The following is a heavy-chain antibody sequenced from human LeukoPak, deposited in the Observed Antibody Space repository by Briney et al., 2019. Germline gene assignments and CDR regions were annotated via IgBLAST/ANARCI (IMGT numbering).Heavy chain of an antibody. V-gene: IGHV4-59*01. CDR3: ARGADYRSSYYYMDV. CDR2: IYYSGSA. D-gene: IGHD4-11*01. Sequence: SETLSLTCTVSGDSISTYYWTWIRQPPGKGLQWIGDIYYSGSANYRPSLKSRVTISVDTAKNQFSLNLKSVTAADTAVYYCARGADYRSSYYYMDVWGKGTTVTVSS. CDR1: GDSISTYY. J-gene: IGHJ6*03.